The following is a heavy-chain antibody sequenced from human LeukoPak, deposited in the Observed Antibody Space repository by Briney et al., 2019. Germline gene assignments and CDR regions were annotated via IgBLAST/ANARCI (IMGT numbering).Heavy chain of an antibody. CDR2: INPSGGST. Sequence: ASVKDSCKASGYTFTSYYMHWVRQAPGQGLEWMGIINPSGGSTSYAQKFQGRVTMTRDTSTSTVYMELSSLISEDTAVYYCARVARMVRGVNAFDYWGQGTLVTVSS. V-gene: IGHV1-46*01. J-gene: IGHJ4*02. CDR3: ARVARMVRGVNAFDY. CDR1: GYTFTSYY. D-gene: IGHD3-10*01.